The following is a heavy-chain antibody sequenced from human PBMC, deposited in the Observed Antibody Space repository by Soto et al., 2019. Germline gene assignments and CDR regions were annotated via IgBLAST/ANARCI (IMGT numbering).Heavy chain of an antibody. V-gene: IGHV5-10-1*01. CDR1: GYSFTSYW. D-gene: IGHD6-13*01. J-gene: IGHJ6*02. Sequence: GESLKISCKGSGYSFTSYWTSWVRQMPGKGLEWMGRIDPSDSYTNYSPSFQGHVTISADKSISTAYLQWSSLKASDTAMYYCARTAAAGKYYYGMDVWGQGTTVTVSS. CDR2: IDPSDSYT. CDR3: ARTAAAGKYYYGMDV.